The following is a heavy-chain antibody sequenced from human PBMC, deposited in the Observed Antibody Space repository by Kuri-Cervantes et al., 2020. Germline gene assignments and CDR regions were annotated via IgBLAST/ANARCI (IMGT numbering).Heavy chain of an antibody. D-gene: IGHD6-13*01. V-gene: IGHV1-18*01. CDR2: ISAYNGNT. J-gene: IGHJ4*02. Sequence: ASVKVSCKASGYTFTSYGISWVRQAPGQGLEWMGWISAYNGNTNYAQKFQGRVTITADESTSTAYMELSSLRSEDTAVYYCARAPRGYSSSWFDYWGQGTLVTVSS. CDR3: ARAPRGYSSSWFDY. CDR1: GYTFTSYG.